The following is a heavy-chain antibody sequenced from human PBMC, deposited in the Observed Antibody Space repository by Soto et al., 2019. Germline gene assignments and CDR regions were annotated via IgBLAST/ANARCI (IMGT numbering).Heavy chain of an antibody. CDR1: GFTVSSNY. Sequence: EVQLVESGGGLIQPGGSLRLSCAASGFTVSSNYMSWVRQAPGKGLEWVSVIYSGGSTYYADSVKGRFTISRDNSKNTLYLQMNSLRAEDTAVYYCANSPQPAAGYWYFDLWGRGTLVTVSS. CDR3: ANSPQPAAGYWYFDL. CDR2: IYSGGST. J-gene: IGHJ2*01. V-gene: IGHV3-53*01. D-gene: IGHD1-1*01.